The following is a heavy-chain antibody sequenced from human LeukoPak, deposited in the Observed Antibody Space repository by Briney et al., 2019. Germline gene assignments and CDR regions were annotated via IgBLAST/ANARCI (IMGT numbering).Heavy chain of an antibody. J-gene: IGHJ4*02. Sequence: GGSLRLSCAASGFTFSSYSMNWVRQAPGKGLEWVSSISSSSSYIYYADSVKGRFTISRDNANNTLYLQMNSLRAEDTAVYYCARGTVGATNIFDYWGQGTLVTVSS. CDR3: ARGTVGATNIFDY. CDR2: ISSSSSYI. V-gene: IGHV3-21*01. CDR1: GFTFSSYS. D-gene: IGHD1-26*01.